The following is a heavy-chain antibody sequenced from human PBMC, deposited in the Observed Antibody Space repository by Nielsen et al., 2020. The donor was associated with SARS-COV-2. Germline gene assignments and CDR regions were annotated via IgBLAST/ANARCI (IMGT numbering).Heavy chain of an antibody. D-gene: IGHD2-15*01. CDR1: GGSISSGGYY. CDR3: AREYCTGAGCYWGNFDS. J-gene: IGHJ4*02. Sequence: SETLSLTCTVSGGSISSGGYYWNWIRQHPGKGLEWIGYIYYSGSTNYNPSLKSRVTISVDTSKNQFSLKLSSVTAADTALYYCAREYCTGAGCYWGNFDSWGQGTLVTVSS. CDR2: IYYSGST. V-gene: IGHV4-61*08.